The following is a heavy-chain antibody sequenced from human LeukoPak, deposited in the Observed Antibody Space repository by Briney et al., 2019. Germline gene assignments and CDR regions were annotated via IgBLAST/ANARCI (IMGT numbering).Heavy chain of an antibody. Sequence: SETLSLTCTVSGGSISSSDYYWGWVRQPPGKGLEWIGSINYSGNAYYNPSLKSRVTISVDTSRNQFSLKLSSVTAADTALYYCARIDTVVLPSTMFDYWGQGTLVTVSS. J-gene: IGHJ4*02. CDR1: GGSISSSDYY. V-gene: IGHV4-39*01. D-gene: IGHD2-2*01. CDR3: ARIDTVVLPSTMFDY. CDR2: INYSGNA.